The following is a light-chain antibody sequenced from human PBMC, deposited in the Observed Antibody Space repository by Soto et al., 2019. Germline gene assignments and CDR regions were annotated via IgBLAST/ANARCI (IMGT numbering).Light chain of an antibody. V-gene: IGLV1-47*01. CDR2: RTD. Sequence: QSVVTQPPSASGTPGQRVTISCSGSSSNIGSNYVYWYQQAPGTAPKLLIYRTDRRPSGVPDRFSGSKSGTSASLAISGLRSEDEAYYFCAVWDDSLMFGGGTKLTVL. CDR1: SSNIGSNY. J-gene: IGLJ3*02. CDR3: AVWDDSLM.